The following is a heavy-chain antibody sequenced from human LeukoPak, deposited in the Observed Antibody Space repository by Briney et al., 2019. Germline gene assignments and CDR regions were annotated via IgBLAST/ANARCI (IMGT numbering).Heavy chain of an antibody. Sequence: GRSLRLSCAAAGFTFTNFGMGWVRQAPGKWLEWVSVISSSGGSTYYADSVRGRFTISRDTSKNTLYLQMNSLRAEDTAVYYCAKRNSHAFDVWGQGTMVTVSS. J-gene: IGHJ3*01. V-gene: IGHV3-23*01. CDR1: GFTFTNFG. CDR2: ISSSGGST. CDR3: AKRNSHAFDV.